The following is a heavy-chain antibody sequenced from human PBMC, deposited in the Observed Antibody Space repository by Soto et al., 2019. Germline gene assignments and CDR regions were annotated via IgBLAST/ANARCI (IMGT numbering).Heavy chain of an antibody. V-gene: IGHV1-18*01. CDR3: ARVVPGAEAWFGP. CDR2: ISLYSDGT. J-gene: IGHJ5*02. CDR1: GYTFSNYG. D-gene: IGHD2-2*01. Sequence: QVQLVQSGGEVKRPGASVKVSCKTSGYTFSNYGITWVRQAPGQPLEWLGWISLYSDGTNYAQKFQGRVSKTTDTSTTTAYMELRSLRSDDTAVYYCARVVPGAEAWFGPWGQGTPVTVSS.